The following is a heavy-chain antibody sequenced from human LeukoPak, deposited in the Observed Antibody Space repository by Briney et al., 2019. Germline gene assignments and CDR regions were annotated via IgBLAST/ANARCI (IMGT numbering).Heavy chain of an antibody. CDR1: GGSISSYY. V-gene: IGHV4-59*01. D-gene: IGHD3-9*01. Sequence: SQTLSLTCTVSGGSISSYYWSWIRQPPGKGLEWIGYIYYSGSTNYNPSPKSRVTISVDTSKNQFSLKLSSVTAADTAVYYCAREGNYDILTGYENYFDYWGQGTLVTVSS. J-gene: IGHJ4*02. CDR2: IYYSGST. CDR3: AREGNYDILTGYENYFDY.